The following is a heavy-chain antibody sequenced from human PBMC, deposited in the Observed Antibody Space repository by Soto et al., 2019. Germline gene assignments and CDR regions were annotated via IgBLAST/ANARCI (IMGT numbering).Heavy chain of an antibody. V-gene: IGHV3-53*01. J-gene: IGHJ3*02. D-gene: IGHD3-22*01. CDR3: ARNYESTAGGAFDI. Sequence: EVQLVESGGGLIQPGGSLRLSCAASGFTVSSNYMSWVRQAPGKGLEWVSVIYSGGSTYYEDSVKGRFTISRDNSKNTLYLQMNSLRAEDTAVYYCARNYESTAGGAFDIWGQGTMVTVSS. CDR2: IYSGGST. CDR1: GFTVSSNY.